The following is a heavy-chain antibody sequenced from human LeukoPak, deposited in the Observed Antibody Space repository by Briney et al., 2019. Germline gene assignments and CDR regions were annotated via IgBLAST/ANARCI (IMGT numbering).Heavy chain of an antibody. CDR2: ISYDGSNN. CDR3: ARAPPASYFDY. D-gene: IGHD6-25*01. CDR1: GFTFSTYA. V-gene: IGHV3-30-3*01. Sequence: GGSLRLSCAASGFTFSTYAMHWVRQAPGKGLEWVAVISYDGSNNYYADSVKGRFTISRDNSKNTLYLQMNSLRAEDTAVYYCARAPPASYFDYWDQGTLVTVSS. J-gene: IGHJ4*02.